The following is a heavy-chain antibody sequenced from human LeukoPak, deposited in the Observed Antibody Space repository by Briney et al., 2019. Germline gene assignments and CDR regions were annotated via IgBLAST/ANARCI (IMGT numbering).Heavy chain of an antibody. J-gene: IGHJ4*02. Sequence: PGGSLRLSCAASGFTFSSYSMNWVRQAPGKGLEWVSAISGSGGSTYYADSVKGRFTISRDNSKNTLYLQMNSLRAEDTAVYYCAKLSKGVVAAADFDYWGQGTLVTVSS. CDR2: ISGSGGST. V-gene: IGHV3-23*01. CDR1: GFTFSSYS. CDR3: AKLSKGVVAAADFDY. D-gene: IGHD2-15*01.